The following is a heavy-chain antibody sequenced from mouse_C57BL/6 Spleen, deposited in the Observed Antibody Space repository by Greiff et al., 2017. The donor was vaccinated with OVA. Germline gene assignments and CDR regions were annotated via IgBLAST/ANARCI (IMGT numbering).Heavy chain of an antibody. Sequence: EVQLQESGTVLARPGASVKMSCKTSGYTFTSYWMHWVKQRPGQGLEWIGAIYHGNSGTSYNQKFKGKAKLTAVTSASTAYMELSCLTNEDSAVYYCTRSDYSNYPYYYAMDYWGQGTSVTVSS. J-gene: IGHJ4*01. CDR3: TRSDYSNYPYYYAMDY. CDR1: GYTFTSYW. D-gene: IGHD2-5*01. CDR2: IYHGNSGT. V-gene: IGHV1-5*01.